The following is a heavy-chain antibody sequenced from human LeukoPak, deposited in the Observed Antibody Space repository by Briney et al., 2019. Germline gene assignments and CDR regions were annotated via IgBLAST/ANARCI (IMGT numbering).Heavy chain of an antibody. J-gene: IGHJ5*02. CDR2: INPNSGGT. CDR3: AREARYYDILTGYFDWFDP. Sequence: ASVKVSCKASGYTLTGYYMHWVRQAPGQGLEWMGWINPNSGGTNYAQKFQGRVTMTRDTSISTAYMELSRLRSDDTAVYYCAREARYYDILTGYFDWFDPWGQGTLVTVSS. D-gene: IGHD3-9*01. V-gene: IGHV1-2*02. CDR1: GYTLTGYY.